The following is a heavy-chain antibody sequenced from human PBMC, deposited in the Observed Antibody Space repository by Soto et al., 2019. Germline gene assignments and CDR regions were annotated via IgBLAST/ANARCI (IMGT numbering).Heavy chain of an antibody. J-gene: IGHJ6*02. CDR3: AKDFKVSGSHYGTLNYYYGMDV. D-gene: IGHD3-10*01. CDR1: GFTFSTYG. V-gene: IGHV3-30*18. CDR2: ISYDGYLK. Sequence: GGSLRLSCAASGFTFSTYGMQWVRQAPGKGLEWVAVISYDGYLKYYVDAVKGRFTVARDNSKNTLLLEMNSLRVEDTAVYFCAKDFKVSGSHYGTLNYYYGMDVWGQGTTVTVSS.